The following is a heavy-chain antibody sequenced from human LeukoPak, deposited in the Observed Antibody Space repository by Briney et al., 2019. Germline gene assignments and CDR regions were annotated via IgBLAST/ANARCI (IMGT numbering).Heavy chain of an antibody. J-gene: IGHJ4*02. CDR2: INWNGGST. CDR3: AKEGYLRFSDY. D-gene: IGHD3-3*01. Sequence: GGSLRLSCAASGFTFDDYGMSWVRQAPGKGLEWVSGINWNGGSTGYADSVKGRFTISRDNAKNTLYLQMNSLRAEDTAVYYCAKEGYLRFSDYWGQGTLVTVSS. V-gene: IGHV3-20*04. CDR1: GFTFDDYG.